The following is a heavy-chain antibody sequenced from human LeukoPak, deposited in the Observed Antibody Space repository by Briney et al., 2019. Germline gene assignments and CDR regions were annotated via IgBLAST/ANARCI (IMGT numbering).Heavy chain of an antibody. CDR1: GGSISSGGYY. D-gene: IGHD3-10*01. V-gene: IGHV4-31*03. CDR3: ARSEEPVSYGSGNYYSFDP. J-gene: IGHJ5*02. CDR2: IYYSGST. Sequence: SQTLSLTCSVSGGSISSGGYYWSWIRQHPGKGLEWIGYIYYSGSTYYNPSLKSRVTISVDTSRNQFYLKLSSVTAADTALYYCARSEEPVSYGSGNYYSFDPWGQGTLVTVSS.